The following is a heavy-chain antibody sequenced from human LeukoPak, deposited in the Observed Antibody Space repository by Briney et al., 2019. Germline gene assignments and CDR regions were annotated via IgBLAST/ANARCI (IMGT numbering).Heavy chain of an antibody. CDR3: AKAYGAYDTSTFDY. CDR2: ITGSGGNT. CDR1: GFTFSSYA. J-gene: IGHJ4*02. Sequence: GGSLRLSCAASGFTFSSYAMSWVRQAPRKGLEWVSAITGSGGNTYYADSVKGRFTISRDNSKNTLYLQMNSLRAEDTAVYYCAKAYGAYDTSTFDYWGQGTLVTVSS. V-gene: IGHV3-23*01. D-gene: IGHD4-17*01.